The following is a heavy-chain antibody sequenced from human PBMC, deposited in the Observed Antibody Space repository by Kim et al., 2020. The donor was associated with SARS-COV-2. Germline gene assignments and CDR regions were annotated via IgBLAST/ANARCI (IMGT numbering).Heavy chain of an antibody. V-gene: IGHV4-34*01. CDR1: GRSFSGYY. CDR3: ARVLGRRITRFDY. CDR2: INHSGST. J-gene: IGHJ4*02. D-gene: IGHD3-10*01. Sequence: SETLSLTCAVYGRSFSGYYWSWIRQPPGKGLEWIGEINHSGSTNYNPSLKSRVTISVDTSKNQFSLKLSSVTAADTAVYYCARVLGRRITRFDYWGQGTLVTVSS.